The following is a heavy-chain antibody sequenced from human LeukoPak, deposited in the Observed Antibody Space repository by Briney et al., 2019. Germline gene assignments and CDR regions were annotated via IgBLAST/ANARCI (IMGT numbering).Heavy chain of an antibody. CDR1: GGSFSGYY. CDR2: INHSGST. CDR3: ARSRPTPYYYDSSGYYTRVGAFDI. D-gene: IGHD3-22*01. J-gene: IGHJ3*02. Sequence: SETLSLTCAVYGGSFSGYYWSWIRQPPGKGLEWSGEINHSGSTNYNPSLKSRVTISVDTSKNQFSLKLSSVTAADTAVYYCARSRPTPYYYDSSGYYTRVGAFDIWGQGTMVTVSS. V-gene: IGHV4-34*01.